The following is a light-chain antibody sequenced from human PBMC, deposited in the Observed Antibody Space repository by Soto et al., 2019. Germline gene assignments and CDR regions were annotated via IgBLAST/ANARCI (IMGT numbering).Light chain of an antibody. V-gene: IGKV3-20*01. CDR3: QQYDSSSWT. Sequence: ETVLTQSPGTLSLSPGERATLSCRASQSVSSNFLAWYQQKPGQAPRLLIYGASNRATGIPDRFSGSGSGTDFTLTISRLEPEDFAVYYCQQYDSSSWTFGQGTKVDIK. CDR1: QSVSSNF. CDR2: GAS. J-gene: IGKJ1*01.